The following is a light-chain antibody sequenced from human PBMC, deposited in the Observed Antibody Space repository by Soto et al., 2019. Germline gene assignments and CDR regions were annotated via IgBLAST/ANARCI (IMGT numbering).Light chain of an antibody. J-gene: IGKJ5*01. V-gene: IGKV4-1*01. CDR2: WAS. Sequence: DIVMTQSPDSLAVSLGERATINCKSSQSVLYTSNNKNYLAWYQQKPGQPPKLLIYWASTRGSGVPDRFSGSGSGTDFTLTIRSLQAEDVAVYYCQQYNEAPITFGQGTRLEIK. CDR3: QQYNEAPIT. CDR1: QSVLYTSNNKNY.